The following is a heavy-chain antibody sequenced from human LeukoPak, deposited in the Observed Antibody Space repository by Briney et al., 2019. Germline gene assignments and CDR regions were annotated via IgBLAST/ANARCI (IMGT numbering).Heavy chain of an antibody. J-gene: IGHJ4*02. D-gene: IGHD6-6*01. CDR2: INPSGGST. V-gene: IGHV1-46*01. CDR1: GYTFTSYY. Sequence: ASVKVSCKASGYTFTSYYMHWVRQSPGQGLEWMGIINPSGGSTSYAQKFQGRVTMTRDTSTSTVYMELSSLRSEDTAVYYCARDGVGSQLRGIDEVEYSSSLRFDYWGQGTLVTVSS. CDR3: ARDGVGSQLRGIDEVEYSSSLRFDY.